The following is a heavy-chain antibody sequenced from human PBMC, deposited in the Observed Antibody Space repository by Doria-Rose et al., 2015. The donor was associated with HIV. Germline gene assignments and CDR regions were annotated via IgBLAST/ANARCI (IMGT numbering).Heavy chain of an antibody. CDR2: IFSDDER. CDR3: ARIKSSRWYHKYYFDF. J-gene: IGHJ4*02. Sequence: QVTLKESSPVLVKLTETLALTCTVSGVSLSSPGMGVSWIRQPPGKALEWLGNIFSDDERSYQTSLKSRLTISRGTSKSQVVLTMTDMDPVDTATYYCARIKSSRWYHKYYFDFWGQGTLVIVSA. CDR1: GVSLSSPGMG. V-gene: IGHV2-26*01. D-gene: IGHD6-13*01.